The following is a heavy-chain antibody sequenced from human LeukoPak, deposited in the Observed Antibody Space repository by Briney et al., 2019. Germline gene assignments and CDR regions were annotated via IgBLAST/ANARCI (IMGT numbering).Heavy chain of an antibody. Sequence: GGSLRLSRAASGFTFSSYSINWVRQAPGKGREWVSSISSSSSYIYYADSVKGRFTISRDNAKNSLYLQMNSLRAEDTAVYYCARVSHYGGNYGMDVWGQGTTVTVSS. CDR1: GFTFSSYS. V-gene: IGHV3-21*01. D-gene: IGHD4-23*01. CDR3: ARVSHYGGNYGMDV. CDR2: ISSSSSYI. J-gene: IGHJ6*02.